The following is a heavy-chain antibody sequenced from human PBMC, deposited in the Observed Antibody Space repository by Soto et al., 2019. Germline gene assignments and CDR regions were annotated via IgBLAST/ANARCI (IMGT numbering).Heavy chain of an antibody. J-gene: IGHJ6*02. D-gene: IGHD2-15*01. CDR1: GFTFTNYG. CDR3: ARDLYCSGEKCYGDWDYYYGMDV. V-gene: IGHV3-33*01. Sequence: QVQLVESGGGVVQPGRSLRLSCAASGFTFTNYGMQWVRQAPGKGLEWVAVIWYDGSNTYYVDSVKGRFTISRDNFKNTLYQQMNDLRAEDTAVYYWARDLYCSGEKCYGDWDYYYGMDVWGQGTTVTVSS. CDR2: IWYDGSNT.